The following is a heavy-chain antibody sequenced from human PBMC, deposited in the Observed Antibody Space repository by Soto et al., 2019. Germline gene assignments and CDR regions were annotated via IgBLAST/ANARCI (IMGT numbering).Heavy chain of an antibody. Sequence: QVQLVESGGGLVKPGGSLRLACATSGFTFTDYDMSWIRQAPGKGLEWVSYISYSGTTIYYADSVRGRFAISRDNAEKSLYLHMNSLRAEDTAVYHCTRPCRYCNGGGPGNWFDPWGQGTLVTVSS. CDR2: ISYSGTTI. CDR1: GFTFTDYD. V-gene: IGHV3-11*01. CDR3: TRPCRYCNGGGPGNWFDP. J-gene: IGHJ5*02. D-gene: IGHD2-8*02.